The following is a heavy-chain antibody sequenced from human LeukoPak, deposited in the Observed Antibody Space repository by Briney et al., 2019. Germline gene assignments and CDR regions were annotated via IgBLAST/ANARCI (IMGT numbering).Heavy chain of an antibody. Sequence: PSETLSLTCGVAGGSIANYYWSSIRQSPGKGRERIGVTYNTGRPISNPSLQSRVTMSIDTSKNQFSLKLSSVTAADTAVYYCPRQGELAIDYWGQGTLVTVSS. D-gene: IGHD1-26*01. CDR1: GGSIANYY. CDR2: TYNTGRP. J-gene: IGHJ4*02. V-gene: IGHV4-59*08. CDR3: PRQGELAIDY.